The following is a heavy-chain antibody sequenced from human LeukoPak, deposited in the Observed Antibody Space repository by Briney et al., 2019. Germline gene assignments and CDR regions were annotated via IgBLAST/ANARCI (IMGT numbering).Heavy chain of an antibody. CDR3: ARGLSDWYFDY. J-gene: IGHJ4*02. CDR1: GGSISSGDYY. Sequence: SETLSLTCTVSGGSISSGDYYWSWIRQPPGKGLEWIGYVYYSGSTYYNPSLKSRVTISVDTSKNQLSLKLSSVTAADTAVYYCARGLSDWYFDYWGQGTLVTVSS. D-gene: IGHD2-21*02. V-gene: IGHV4-30-4*01. CDR2: VYYSGST.